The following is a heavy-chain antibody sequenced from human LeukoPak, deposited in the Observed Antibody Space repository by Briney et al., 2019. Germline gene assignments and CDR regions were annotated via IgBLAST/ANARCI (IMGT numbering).Heavy chain of an antibody. CDR3: ARAADGGSYFDAFDI. D-gene: IGHD1-26*01. CDR2: FDPEDAET. V-gene: IGHV1-24*01. CDR1: GYTLTDLS. Sequence: ASVKVSCKVSGYTLTDLSMHWVRQAPGKGLEWMGGFDPEDAETIYAQKFQGRVTMTDDTSADTAYMELSSLRSEDTAVYYCARAADGGSYFDAFDIWGQGTMVTVSS. J-gene: IGHJ3*02.